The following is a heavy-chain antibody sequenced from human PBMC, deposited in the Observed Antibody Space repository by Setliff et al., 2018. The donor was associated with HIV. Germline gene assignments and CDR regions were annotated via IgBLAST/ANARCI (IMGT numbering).Heavy chain of an antibody. CDR1: GFTFSSYS. CDR3: ARGPPPNWDHDAFDI. V-gene: IGHV3-21*01. Sequence: PGGSLRLSCAASGFTFSSYSMNWVRQAPGKGLEWVSSISSSSSSFIYYADSMKGRFTISRDNAKNSLYLQMNSLRPEDTAVYYCARGPPPNWDHDAFDIWGQGTMVTVSS. J-gene: IGHJ3*02. CDR2: ISSSSSSFI. D-gene: IGHD7-27*01.